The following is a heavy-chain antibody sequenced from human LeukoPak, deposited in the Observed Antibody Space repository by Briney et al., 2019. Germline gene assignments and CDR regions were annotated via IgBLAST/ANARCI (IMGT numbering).Heavy chain of an antibody. V-gene: IGHV4-39*01. CDR2: IYYSGST. CDR3: ARHSSGWFRAAFDI. D-gene: IGHD6-19*01. CDR1: GGSISSSSYY. J-gene: IGHJ3*02. Sequence: SETLSLTCTVSGGSISSSSYYWGWIRQPPGKGLEWIGSIYYSGSTYYNPSLKSRVTISVDTSKNQFSLKLRSVTAADTAVYYCARHSSGWFRAAFDIWGQGTMVTVSS.